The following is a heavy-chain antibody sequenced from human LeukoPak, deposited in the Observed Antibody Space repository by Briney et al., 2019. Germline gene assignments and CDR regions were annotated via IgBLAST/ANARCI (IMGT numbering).Heavy chain of an antibody. CDR2: ITGSGGTT. CDR3: AKDPNGDYLGAFDF. J-gene: IGHJ3*01. Sequence: GGSLRLTCTGSGFAFGNYGMTWVRQPPGKGLEWVSAITGSGGTTRYTDSVTGRFTISRDNSGNTLFLQMNSLRAEDTAVYYCAKDPNGDYLGAFDFWGPGTLVTVSS. D-gene: IGHD4-17*01. CDR1: GFAFGNYG. V-gene: IGHV3-23*01.